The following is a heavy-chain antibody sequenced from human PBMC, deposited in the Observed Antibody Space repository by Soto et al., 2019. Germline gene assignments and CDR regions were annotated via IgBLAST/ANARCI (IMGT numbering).Heavy chain of an antibody. Sequence: SETLSLTCAVSGDSISSSNWWSWVRQPPGKGLEWIGEIYHSGSTNYNPSLKSRVTISVDSSKNQFSLNLSSVTAADTAVYYCAGYGDKDYYYYYGMDVWGQGTTVTVSS. D-gene: IGHD4-17*01. V-gene: IGHV4-4*02. J-gene: IGHJ6*02. CDR1: GDSISSSNW. CDR3: AGYGDKDYYYYYGMDV. CDR2: IYHSGST.